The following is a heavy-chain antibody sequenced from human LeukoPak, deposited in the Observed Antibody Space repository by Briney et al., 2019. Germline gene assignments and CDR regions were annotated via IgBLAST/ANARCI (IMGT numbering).Heavy chain of an antibody. CDR2: IRYDGSNK. CDR3: ARTMPRGLNSGSYYYFDY. J-gene: IGHJ4*02. V-gene: IGHV3-30*02. Sequence: PGGSLRLSCAASGFTFSSYSMHWVRQAPGKGLEWVAFIRYDGSNKYYADSVKGRFTISRDNSKNTLYLQMNSLRAEDTAVYYCARTMPRGLNSGSYYYFDYWGQGTLVTVSS. CDR1: GFTFSSYS. D-gene: IGHD1-26*01.